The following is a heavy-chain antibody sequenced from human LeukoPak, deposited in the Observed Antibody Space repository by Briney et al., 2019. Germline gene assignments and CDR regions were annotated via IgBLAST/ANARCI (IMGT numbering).Heavy chain of an antibody. CDR2: IYYSGST. D-gene: IGHD5-18*01. Sequence: PSETLSLTCTVSGGSISSYYWSWIRQPPGKGLEWIGYIYYSGSTNYNPSLKSRVTISVDTSKNQFSLKLSSVTAADTAVYYCARAGGYSYGYLDYYYGMDVWGQGTTVTVSS. CDR3: ARAGGYSYGYLDYYYGMDV. CDR1: GGSISSYY. J-gene: IGHJ6*02. V-gene: IGHV4-59*01.